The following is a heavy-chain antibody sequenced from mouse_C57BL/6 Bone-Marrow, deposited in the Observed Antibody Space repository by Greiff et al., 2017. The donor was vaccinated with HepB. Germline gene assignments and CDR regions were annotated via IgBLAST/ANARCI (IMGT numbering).Heavy chain of an antibody. D-gene: IGHD1-1*01. CDR2: IWTGGGT. CDR3: AINRRPFYGSSSFAY. Sequence: QVQLKESGPGLVAPSQSLSITCTVSGFSLTSYAISWVRQPPGKGLEWLGVIWTGGGTNYNSALKSRLSISKDNSKSQVFLKMNSLQTDDTARYYCAINRRPFYGSSSFAYWGQGTLVTVSA. J-gene: IGHJ3*01. V-gene: IGHV2-9-1*01. CDR1: GFSLTSYA.